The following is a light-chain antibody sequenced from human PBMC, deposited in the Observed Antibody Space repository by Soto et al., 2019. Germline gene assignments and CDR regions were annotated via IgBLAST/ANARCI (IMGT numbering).Light chain of an antibody. V-gene: IGKV1-5*03. Sequence: DIQMTQSPSTLSASVGDRVTITCRASQSISSWLAWYQQKPEKAPKLLIYKASSLESGVPSRFGGSGSGTEFTLTVSRLQPEDFATYYCQQYDVYPWTFGQGTKVDIK. J-gene: IGKJ1*01. CDR2: KAS. CDR3: QQYDVYPWT. CDR1: QSISSW.